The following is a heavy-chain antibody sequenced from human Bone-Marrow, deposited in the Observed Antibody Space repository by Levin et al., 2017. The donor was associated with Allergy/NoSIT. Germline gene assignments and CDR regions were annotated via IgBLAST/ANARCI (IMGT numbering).Heavy chain of an antibody. CDR1: GYSFATNW. Sequence: GESLKISCKGSGYSFATNWLGWVRQMPGKGLEWMGIIYPEDADTRYSPSFQGQGTISADKSISNAYLQWSSLKASDNAIYVCARHQEGGDILNAYYRGAVTNDGFDIWGQGTIVTVSS. J-gene: IGHJ3*02. V-gene: IGHV5-51*01. CDR3: ARHQEGGDILNAYYRGAVTNDGFDI. CDR2: IYPEDADT. D-gene: IGHD3-9*01.